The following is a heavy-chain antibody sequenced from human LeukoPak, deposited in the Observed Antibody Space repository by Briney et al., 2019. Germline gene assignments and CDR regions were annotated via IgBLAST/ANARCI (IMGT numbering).Heavy chain of an antibody. V-gene: IGHV4-39*01. CDR1: GGSISSSSNY. D-gene: IGHD3-22*01. CDR3: ARQYDSSGYYYFDY. Sequence: PSETLSLTCTVSGGSISSSSNYWGWIRQPPGKGLEWIGSIYYSGSRYYNPSLKSRVTISVDTSKNQFSLKLSSVTAADTAVYYCARQYDSSGYYYFDYWGQGTLVTVSS. J-gene: IGHJ4*02. CDR2: IYYSGSR.